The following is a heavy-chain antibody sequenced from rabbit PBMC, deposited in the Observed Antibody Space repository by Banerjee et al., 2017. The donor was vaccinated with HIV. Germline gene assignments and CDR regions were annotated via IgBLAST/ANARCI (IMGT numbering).Heavy chain of an antibody. CDR3: AREFSSYGYAGDL. CDR2: IYAGSSGST. Sequence: QEQLEESGGDLVKPGASLTLTCKASGFSFSSSYWICWVRQAPGKGLEWIACIYAGSSGSTYYASWAKGRFTISKTSSTTVTLQMTSLTAADTATYFCAREFSSYGYAGDLWGPGTLVTVS. V-gene: IGHV1S45*01. D-gene: IGHD6-1*01. CDR1: GFSFSSSYW. J-gene: IGHJ4*01.